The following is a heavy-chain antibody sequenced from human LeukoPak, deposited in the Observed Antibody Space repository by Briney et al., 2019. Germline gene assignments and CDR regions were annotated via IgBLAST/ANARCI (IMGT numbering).Heavy chain of an antibody. CDR1: GFTFSSYE. J-gene: IGHJ4*02. CDR3: AIELSGTTSDYCDY. V-gene: IGHV3-48*03. CDR2: ISTSGNTR. Sequence: GGSLCLTCTVSGFTFSSYEMNWVRQAPGKGLEWVSYISTSGNTRYYADSVKGRFTSSRDNAKNSLYLQMNSLRVEDTAVYYCAIELSGTTSDYCDYWGQGTLVTVSA. D-gene: IGHD1-1*01.